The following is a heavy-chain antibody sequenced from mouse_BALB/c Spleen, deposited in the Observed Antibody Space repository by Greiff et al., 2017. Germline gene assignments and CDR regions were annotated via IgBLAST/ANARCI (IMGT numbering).Heavy chain of an antibody. V-gene: IGHV5-12-2*01. D-gene: IGHD2-3*01. CDR3: ARHLGYYEAMDY. J-gene: IGHJ4*01. Sequence: EVKLVESGGGLVQPGGSLKLSCAASGFTFSSYTMSWVRQTPEKRLEWVAYISNGGGSTYYPDTVKGRFTISRDNAKNTLYLQMSSLKSEDTAMYYCARHLGYYEAMDYWGQGTSVTVSS. CDR2: ISNGGGST. CDR1: GFTFSSYT.